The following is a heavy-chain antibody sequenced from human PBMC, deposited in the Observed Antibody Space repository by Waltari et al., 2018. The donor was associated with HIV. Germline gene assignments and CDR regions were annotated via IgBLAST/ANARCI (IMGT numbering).Heavy chain of an antibody. CDR2: IYYSGST. Sequence: QLQLQESGPGLVKPSETLSLTCTVSGGSISSSSYYWGWIRQPPGKGLEWIGSIYYSGSTYYNPSLKSRVTISVDTSKNRFSLKLSSVTAADTAVYYCARHQAERQWLVPRVWWFDPWGQGTLVTVSS. D-gene: IGHD6-19*01. J-gene: IGHJ5*02. V-gene: IGHV4-39*01. CDR1: GGSISSSSYY. CDR3: ARHQAERQWLVPRVWWFDP.